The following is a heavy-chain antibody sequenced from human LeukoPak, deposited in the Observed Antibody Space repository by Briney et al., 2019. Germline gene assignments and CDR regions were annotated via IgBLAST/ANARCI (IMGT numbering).Heavy chain of an antibody. J-gene: IGHJ4*02. CDR3: ARPYDTRGYFPDY. Sequence: GGSLRLSCAASGFTFNTYTMNWVRQAPGKGLEWVSSISRGSDHIFYADSMKGRFTISRDNAKNSLYLQMNSLGAEDTAVYYCARPYDTRGYFPDYWGQGTLVTVSS. V-gene: IGHV3-21*01. CDR1: GFTFNTYT. CDR2: ISRGSDHI. D-gene: IGHD3-22*01.